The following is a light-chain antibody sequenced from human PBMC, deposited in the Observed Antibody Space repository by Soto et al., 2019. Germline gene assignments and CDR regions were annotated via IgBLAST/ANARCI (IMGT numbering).Light chain of an antibody. CDR1: SSDVGGYNY. CDR2: DVS. J-gene: IGLJ3*02. CDR3: SSYTSSSLWV. V-gene: IGLV2-14*01. Sequence: QSVLTQPASVSGSPGQSITISCTGTSSDVGGYNYVSWYQQHPGKAPKLMIYDVSNRPSGVSNRFSGSKSGNTASLTISGLPAEDEADYYCSSYTSSSLWVFGGGTKLTVL.